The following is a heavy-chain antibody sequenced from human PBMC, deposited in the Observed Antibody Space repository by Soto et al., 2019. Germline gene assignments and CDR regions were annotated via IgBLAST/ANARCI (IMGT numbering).Heavy chain of an antibody. CDR3: ALTRRSSLLEVAGPGFEY. J-gene: IGHJ4*02. CDR2: MSRDGTNE. Sequence: QVHLVESGGRVVQPGKSLRLTCAASGFTFSSYAMYWVRQTPGKGLEWLAVMSRDGTNEDYADSVKGRFTISRDNSKNTLFLQMDSLRVDDTGVYYCALTRRSSLLEVAGPGFEYWGQGTLVTVS. CDR1: GFTFSSYA. V-gene: IGHV3-30-3*01. D-gene: IGHD6-19*01.